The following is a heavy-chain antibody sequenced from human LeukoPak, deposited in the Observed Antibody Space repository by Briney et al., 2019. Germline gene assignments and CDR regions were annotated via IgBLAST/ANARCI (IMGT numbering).Heavy chain of an antibody. D-gene: IGHD3-9*01. Sequence: SSVKVSCKSFGGTFRSHLFSWIRHAPGQGLAWVGQISPMLRTPNYAQKFRGRVTITADESSSTIYLDVHNLTSGHTAVYYCARPDIYGELSKFDYWGQGTPVTVSS. CDR1: GGTFRSHL. CDR2: ISPMLRTP. CDR3: ARPDIYGELSKFDY. J-gene: IGHJ4*02. V-gene: IGHV1-69*13.